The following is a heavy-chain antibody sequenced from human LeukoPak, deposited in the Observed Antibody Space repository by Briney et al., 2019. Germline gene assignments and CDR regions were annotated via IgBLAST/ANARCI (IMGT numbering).Heavy chain of an antibody. J-gene: IGHJ3*02. D-gene: IGHD3-22*01. CDR1: GFFFNSYW. CDR3: TTAVDSSGYGAFDI. Sequence: GALRLSCAASGFFFNSYWMIWVRRAPGRGLVWLACIKQEGNEKYYVDSVKGRFTISRDNHKNSLYLQMSSLRAEDTAVYYCTTAVDSSGYGAFDIWGQGTMVTVSS. CDR2: IKQEGNEK. V-gene: IGHV3-7*01.